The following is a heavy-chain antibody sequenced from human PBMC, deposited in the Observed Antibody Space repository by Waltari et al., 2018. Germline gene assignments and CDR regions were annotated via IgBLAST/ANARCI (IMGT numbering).Heavy chain of an antibody. Sequence: QLQLQESGPGLVKPSETLSLTCSVPVVALTTNSHYWGWIRQPPGQGLEWIGTISYNGATYSSPSLRSRVTIFRDTSKNQLSLKLGSVTAADTAFYYCATYIGASLGTAAFDVWGQGTMVTVSS. CDR3: ATYIGASLGTAAFDV. CDR2: ISYNGAT. CDR1: VVALTTNSHY. V-gene: IGHV4-39*01. D-gene: IGHD5-12*01. J-gene: IGHJ3*01.